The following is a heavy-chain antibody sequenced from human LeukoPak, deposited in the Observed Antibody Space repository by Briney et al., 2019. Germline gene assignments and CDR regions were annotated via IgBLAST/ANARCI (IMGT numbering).Heavy chain of an antibody. J-gene: IGHJ5*02. V-gene: IGHV4-59*12. CDR1: GGSISTYY. CDR3: AREDYDSSGYYSVYWFDP. CDR2: IYYSGST. D-gene: IGHD3-22*01. Sequence: SETLSLTCSVSGGSISTYYWTWIRQPPGKGLEWIGYIYYSGSTNYNPSLKSRVTISLDTSKNQFSLKLSSVTAADTAVYYCAREDYDSSGYYSVYWFDPWGQGTLVTVSS.